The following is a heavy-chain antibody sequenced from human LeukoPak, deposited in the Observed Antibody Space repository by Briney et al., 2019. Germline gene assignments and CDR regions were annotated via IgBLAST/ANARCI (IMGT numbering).Heavy chain of an antibody. D-gene: IGHD3-10*01. CDR2: INHSGST. CDR1: GGSFSGYY. J-gene: IGHJ4*02. CDR3: ARGRMTRLMVRGAYYFDY. Sequence: SETLSLTCAVYGGSFSGYYWSWIRQPPGKGLEWIGEINHSGSTNYNPSLKSRVTISVDTSKNQFSLKLSSVTAADTAVYYCARGRMTRLMVRGAYYFDYWGQGTLVTVSS. V-gene: IGHV4-34*01.